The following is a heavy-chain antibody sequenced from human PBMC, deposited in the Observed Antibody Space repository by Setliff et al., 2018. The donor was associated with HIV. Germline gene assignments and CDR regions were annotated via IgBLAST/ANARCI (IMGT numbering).Heavy chain of an antibody. CDR3: ARDFGGYCSSMSCPGLFDP. V-gene: IGHV1-69*05. CDR1: GGTFSNYG. Sequence: GASVKVSCKASGGTFSNYGMSWVRQAPGQGLEWMGGIIPISGTANYAQKFQGRVTITTDESTSTAYMELRGLRSEDTAVYYCARDFGGYCSSMSCPGLFDPWGQGTLATVSS. J-gene: IGHJ5*02. D-gene: IGHD2-2*01. CDR2: IIPISGTA.